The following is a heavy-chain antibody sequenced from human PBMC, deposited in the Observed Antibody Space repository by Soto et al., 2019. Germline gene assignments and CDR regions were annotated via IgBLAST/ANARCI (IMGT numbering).Heavy chain of an antibody. J-gene: IGHJ4*02. CDR3: AKDPYSSGWYGGDCFDY. D-gene: IGHD6-19*01. V-gene: IGHV3-23*01. CDR1: GFTFSSYA. Sequence: PGGSLRLSCAASGFTFSSYAMSWVRQAPGKGLEWVSAISGSGGSTYYADSVKGRFTISRDNSKNTLYLQMNSLRAEDTAVYYCAKDPYSSGWYGGDCFDYWGQGTLVTVSS. CDR2: ISGSGGST.